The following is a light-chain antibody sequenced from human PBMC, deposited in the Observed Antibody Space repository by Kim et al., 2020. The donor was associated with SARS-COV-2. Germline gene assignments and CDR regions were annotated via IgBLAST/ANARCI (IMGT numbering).Light chain of an antibody. Sequence: DIVMTQSPLSLPVTPGEPASISCESSQSLLHSNGFIYLDWYLQKPGQAPQLLIYMGSNRASGVPDRFSGSGSGTEFTLKISRVEDEDVGVYYCMQALQTPWTFGLGTKVDIK. CDR2: MGS. V-gene: IGKV2-28*01. J-gene: IGKJ1*01. CDR1: QSLLHSNGFIY. CDR3: MQALQTPWT.